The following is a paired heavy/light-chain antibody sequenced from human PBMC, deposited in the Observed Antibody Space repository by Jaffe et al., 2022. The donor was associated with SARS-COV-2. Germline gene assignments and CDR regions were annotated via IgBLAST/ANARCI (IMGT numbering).Heavy chain of an antibody. J-gene: IGHJ4*02. D-gene: IGHD1-26*01. Sequence: EVQLVESGGGLIQPGRSVRLSCAASGFSFEDHALHWVRQGPGKGLEWVSGISWNSNHLGYADSVRGRFTIFRDNAKNSLYLQMNSLRSEDTALYYCAALSGSYSRGLNYWGQGTLVTVSS. CDR3: AALSGSYSRGLNY. CDR1: GFSFEDHA. CDR2: ISWNSNHL. V-gene: IGHV3-9*01.
Light chain of an antibody. CDR3: CAYAGDYIVV. Sequence: QSALTQPRSVSGSPGQSVTISCTGTSGDVGAYNSVSWYQQYPGKVPKLIISYVDKRPSGVPDRFSGSKSGYTASLTISGLQAEDEADYYCCAYAGDYIVVFGGGTKLTVL. CDR2: YVD. J-gene: IGLJ2*01. V-gene: IGLV2-11*01. CDR1: SGDVGAYNS.